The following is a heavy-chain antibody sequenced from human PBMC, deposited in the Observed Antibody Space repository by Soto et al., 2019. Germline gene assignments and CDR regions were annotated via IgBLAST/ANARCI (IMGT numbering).Heavy chain of an antibody. D-gene: IGHD3-10*01. CDR3: ASPAPEIKYPFGADAFDI. Sequence: QVPLVQSGAEVKKPGSSVKVSCKASGGTFSSYAISWVRQAPGQGLEWMGGIIPIFGTANYAQKFQGRVTITADESTSTAYMELSSLRSEDTAVYYCASPAPEIKYPFGADAFDIWGQGTMVTVSS. CDR1: GGTFSSYA. J-gene: IGHJ3*02. CDR2: IIPIFGTA. V-gene: IGHV1-69*01.